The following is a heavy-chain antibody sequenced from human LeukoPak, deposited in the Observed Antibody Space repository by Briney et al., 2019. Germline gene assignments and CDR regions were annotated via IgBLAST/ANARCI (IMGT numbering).Heavy chain of an antibody. Sequence: PSETLSLTCTVSGGSISSYYWSWIRHPPGKGLEWIGYIYYSGSTNYNPSLKSRVTISVDTSKNQFSLKLSSVTAADTAVYYCARAPGYYYYYMDVWGKGTTVTISS. CDR1: GGSISSYY. CDR3: ARAPGYYYYYMDV. CDR2: IYYSGST. J-gene: IGHJ6*03. V-gene: IGHV4-59*08.